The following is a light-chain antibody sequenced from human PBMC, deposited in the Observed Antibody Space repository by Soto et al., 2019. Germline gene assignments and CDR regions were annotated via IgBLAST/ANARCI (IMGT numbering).Light chain of an antibody. V-gene: IGKV1-5*01. CDR1: QNINNW. CDR3: QHTRT. J-gene: IGKJ1*01. Sequence: DIQMTQSPSTLSASIGDRVTITCRASQNINNWIAWYQQQPGKAPKFLIYDASTLESGVPSRFSGSGFGIEFSLTISSLQPDDFGSYYCQHTRTFGQGTKVEMK. CDR2: DAS.